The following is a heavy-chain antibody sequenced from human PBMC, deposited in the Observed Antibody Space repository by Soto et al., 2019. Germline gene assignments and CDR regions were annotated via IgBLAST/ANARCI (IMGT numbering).Heavy chain of an antibody. J-gene: IGHJ4*02. CDR3: ARDPRDSSGWPPTDY. D-gene: IGHD6-19*01. CDR1: GFTFSSYS. Sequence: GGSLRLSCAASGFTFSSYSMNWVRQAPGKGLEWVSYISSSSSTIYYADSVRGRFTISRDNAKNSLYLQMNSLRAEDTAVYYCARDPRDSSGWPPTDYWGQGTLVTVSS. CDR2: ISSSSSTI. V-gene: IGHV3-48*01.